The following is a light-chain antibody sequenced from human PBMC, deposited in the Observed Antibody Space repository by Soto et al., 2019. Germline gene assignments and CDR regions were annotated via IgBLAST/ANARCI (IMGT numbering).Light chain of an antibody. CDR3: HQRNK. CDR1: QSVSSSY. Sequence: EIVLTQSPGTLSLSPGERDTLSCRASQSVSSSYLAWYQQKPGQAPRLLIYGASSRATGIPDRFTGSGSGTDFTLSVSSLEPEDFAVYFCHQRNKFGQGTRLEIK. V-gene: IGKV3D-20*02. CDR2: GAS. J-gene: IGKJ5*01.